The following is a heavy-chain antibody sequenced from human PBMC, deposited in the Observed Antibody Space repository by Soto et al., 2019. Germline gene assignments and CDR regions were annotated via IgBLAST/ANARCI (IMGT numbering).Heavy chain of an antibody. J-gene: IGHJ6*02. D-gene: IGHD2-15*01. CDR2: TYYRSRWYS. CDR3: ARSEEDSDYYYYGMDV. Sequence: QTLSLTCVGSGDTVSSNSVAWNSVRQSPSRGLEWLGRTYYRSRWYSDYAVSGRSRIDINADTSKNQVSLQLNSVTPEDTAVYYCARSEEDSDYYYYGMDVWGQGTTVTVSS. V-gene: IGHV6-1*01. CDR1: GDTVSSNSVA.